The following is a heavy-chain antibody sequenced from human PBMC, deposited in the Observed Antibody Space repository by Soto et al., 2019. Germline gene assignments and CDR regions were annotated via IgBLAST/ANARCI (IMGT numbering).Heavy chain of an antibody. CDR3: ARGGPSYDSSGYYSNDAFDI. Sequence: ASVNVSCKASGGTFSSYAISWVRQAPGQGLEWMGGIIPIFRTANSAQKFQGRVTITADKSTSTAYMELSSLRSEDTAVYYCARGGPSYDSSGYYSNDAFDIWGQGTMVTVSS. CDR1: GGTFSSYA. D-gene: IGHD3-22*01. V-gene: IGHV1-69*06. J-gene: IGHJ3*02. CDR2: IIPIFRTA.